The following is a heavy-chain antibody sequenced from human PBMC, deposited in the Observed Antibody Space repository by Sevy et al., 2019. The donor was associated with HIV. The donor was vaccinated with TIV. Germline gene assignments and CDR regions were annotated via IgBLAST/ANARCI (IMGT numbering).Heavy chain of an antibody. V-gene: IGHV3-21*01. D-gene: IGHD3-3*01. J-gene: IGHJ4*02. Sequence: GGSLRLSCAASGFTFSSYIMNWVRQAPGKGLEWVSSISSSSSYIYYADSVKGRFTISRDNAKNSLYLQMNSLRVEDTAEYYYARGVRDFWSGYPDYWGQGTLVTVSS. CDR2: ISSSSSYI. CDR3: ARGVRDFWSGYPDY. CDR1: GFTFSSYI.